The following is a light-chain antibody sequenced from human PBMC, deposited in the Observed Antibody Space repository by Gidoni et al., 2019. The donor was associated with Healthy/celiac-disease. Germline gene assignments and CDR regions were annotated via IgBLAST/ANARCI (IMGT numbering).Light chain of an antibody. Sequence: PGTLSLSPGERATLSCRASQSVSSSYLAWYQQKPGQAPRLLIYGASSRATGIPGRFSGSGSGTDFTLTISRLEPEDFAVYYCQHFGSSIPTFXGXAKVEIK. CDR1: QSVSSSY. CDR3: QHFGSSIPT. J-gene: IGKJ4*01. CDR2: GAS. V-gene: IGKV3-20*01.